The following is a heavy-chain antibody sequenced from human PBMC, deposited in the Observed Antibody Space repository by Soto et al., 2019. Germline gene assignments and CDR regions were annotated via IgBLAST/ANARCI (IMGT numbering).Heavy chain of an antibody. V-gene: IGHV4-39*01. CDR1: VGSISSSSYY. D-gene: IGHD2-15*01. CDR2: IYYSGST. CDR3: EKHTPAPAISDH. J-gene: IGHJ4*02. Sequence: QLQLQESGPGLVKPSETLSLPCTVSVGSISSSSYYWGWIRQPPGKGLEWIGSIYYSGSTYYNPSRETVFTLTVDPSKNQFSPMLLCVTAADTAVYYCEKHTPAPAISDHWGQGTLVTVSS.